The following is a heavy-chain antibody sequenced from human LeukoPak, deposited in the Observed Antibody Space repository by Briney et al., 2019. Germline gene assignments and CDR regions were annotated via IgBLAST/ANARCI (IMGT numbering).Heavy chain of an antibody. CDR3: ARHGRTELDY. D-gene: IGHD3/OR15-3a*01. J-gene: IGHJ4*02. V-gene: IGHV4-59*08. CDR2: IYNGETT. Sequence: PSETLSLTCSVSGDSITKYIWSWIRQPPGKGLEWIGYIYNGETTTYNPSLGNRVTISKDMSKNQFSLRLNAVTAADTAVYYCARHGRTELDYWGQGTLVTVSS. CDR1: GDSITKYI.